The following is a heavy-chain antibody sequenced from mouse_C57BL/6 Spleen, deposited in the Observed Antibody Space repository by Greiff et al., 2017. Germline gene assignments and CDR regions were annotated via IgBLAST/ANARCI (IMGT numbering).Heavy chain of an antibody. J-gene: IGHJ1*03. CDR1: GYTFTSYW. CDR3: ARNYYGSSYVGYCDV. V-gene: IGHV1-53*01. CDR2: INPSNGGT. Sequence: QVQLQQPGPELVKPGASVKLSCKASGYTFTSYWMHWVKQRPGQGLEWIGIINPSNGGTNYNEKFKSKATLTVDKSSSTAYMQLSSLTSEDSAVYYCARNYYGSSYVGYCDVWGTGTTVTVSS. D-gene: IGHD1-1*01.